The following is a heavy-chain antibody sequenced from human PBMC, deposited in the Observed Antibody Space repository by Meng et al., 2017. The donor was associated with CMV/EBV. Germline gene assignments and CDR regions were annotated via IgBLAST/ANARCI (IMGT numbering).Heavy chain of an antibody. Sequence: SVKVSCKASGDTFNTYSLSWVRQAPGQGLEWMGGIIPIFGTANYAQKFQGRVTITTDESTSTAYMELSSLRSEDTAVYYCASSGGDGYSLDYWGQGTLVTVSS. D-gene: IGHD5-24*01. J-gene: IGHJ4*02. CDR2: IIPIFGTA. CDR1: GDTFNTYS. V-gene: IGHV1-69*05. CDR3: ASSGGDGYSLDY.